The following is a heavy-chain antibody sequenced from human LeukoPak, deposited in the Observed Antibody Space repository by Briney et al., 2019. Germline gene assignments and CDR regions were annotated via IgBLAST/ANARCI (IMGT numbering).Heavy chain of an antibody. D-gene: IGHD4-23*01. V-gene: IGHV1-2*02. CDR1: GDTFTGYY. J-gene: IGHJ3*02. CDR3: ARGGGNSPVDAFDI. CDR2: INPNSGGT. Sequence: ASVKVSCKASGDTFTGYYMHWVRQAPGQGLEWMGWINPNSGGTNYAQKFQGRVTMTRDTSISTAYMELSRLRPDDTAVYYCARGGGNSPVDAFDIWGQGTMVTVSS.